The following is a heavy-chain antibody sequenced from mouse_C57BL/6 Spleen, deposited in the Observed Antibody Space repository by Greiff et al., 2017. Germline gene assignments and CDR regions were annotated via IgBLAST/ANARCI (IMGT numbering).Heavy chain of an antibody. CDR3: ARPYGNYYFDY. V-gene: IGHV1-82*01. CDR2: IYPGDGDT. J-gene: IGHJ2*01. CDR1: GYAFSSSW. Sequence: LVESGPELVKPGASVKISCKASGYAFSSSWMNWVKQRPGKGLEWIGRIYPGDGDTNYNGKFKGKATLTADKSSSTAYMQLSSLTSEDSAVYFCARPYGNYYFDYWGQGTTLTVSS. D-gene: IGHD2-1*01.